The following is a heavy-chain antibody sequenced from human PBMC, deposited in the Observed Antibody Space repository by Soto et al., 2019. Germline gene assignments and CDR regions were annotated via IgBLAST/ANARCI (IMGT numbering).Heavy chain of an antibody. J-gene: IGHJ6*02. CDR1: GGTFSSYA. Sequence: QVQLVQSGAEVKKPGSSVKVSCKASGGTFSSYAISWVRQAPGQGLEWMGGIIPIFGTANYAQKFQGRVTITADESTSTAYRELSSLRAEDTAVYYCARDAGTTTVVTPDGGDYYYGMDVWGQGTTVTVSS. CDR3: ARDAGTTTVVTPDGGDYYYGMDV. CDR2: IIPIFGTA. D-gene: IGHD4-17*01. V-gene: IGHV1-69*12.